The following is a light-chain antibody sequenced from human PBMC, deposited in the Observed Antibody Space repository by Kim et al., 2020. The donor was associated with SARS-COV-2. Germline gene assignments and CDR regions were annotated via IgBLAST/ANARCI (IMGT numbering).Light chain of an antibody. CDR1: SSDVGGYNY. V-gene: IGLV2-14*01. J-gene: IGLJ3*02. CDR2: DVS. CDR3: SSYTSSSAWV. Sequence: QSASVSGSPGQSITISCTGSSSDVGGYNYVSWYQQHPGKAPKLMIYDVSKRPSGISNRFSGSKSGNTASLTISGLQAEDEADYYCSSYTSSSAWV.